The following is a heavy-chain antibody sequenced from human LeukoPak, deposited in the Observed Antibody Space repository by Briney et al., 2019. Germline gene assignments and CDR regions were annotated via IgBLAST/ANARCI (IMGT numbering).Heavy chain of an antibody. CDR1: GFTFSSYE. Sequence: GGSLRLSCAASGFTFSSYEMSWVRQAPGKGLEWVSRINSDGSSTSYADSVKGRFTISRDNAKNTMYLQMNSLRAEDTAVYYCARANYYGSGRAAFDIWGQGTMVTVSS. CDR3: ARANYYGSGRAAFDI. J-gene: IGHJ3*02. V-gene: IGHV3-74*01. D-gene: IGHD3-10*01. CDR2: INSDGSST.